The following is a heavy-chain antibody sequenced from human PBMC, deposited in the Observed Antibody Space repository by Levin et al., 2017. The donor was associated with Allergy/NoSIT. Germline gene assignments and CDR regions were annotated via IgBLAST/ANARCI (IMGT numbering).Heavy chain of an antibody. CDR1: GFSVSKNY. Sequence: GESLKISCVASGFSVSKNYMTWVRQAPGKGLEWVSVIYTGGGTYYSDSVKGRFTISRDNSKNTLFLQMNTLRAEDTAVYYCARGRGLQLGLDYWGQGTRVTVSS. D-gene: IGHD5-18*01. V-gene: IGHV3-53*01. CDR3: ARGRGLQLGLDY. J-gene: IGHJ4*02. CDR2: IYTGGGT.